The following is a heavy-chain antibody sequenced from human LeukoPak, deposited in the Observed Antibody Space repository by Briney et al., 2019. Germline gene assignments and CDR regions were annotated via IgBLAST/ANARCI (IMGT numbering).Heavy chain of an antibody. CDR1: GGSISSGGYY. V-gene: IGHV4-30-2*01. CDR2: IYHSGST. D-gene: IGHD1-26*01. CDR3: AREMSGSYDY. Sequence: PSETLSLTCTVSGGSISSGGYYWSWIRQPPGKGLEWIGYIYHSGSTYYNPSLKSRVTISVDRSKNRFSLKLSSVTAADTAVYYCAREMSGSYDYWGQGTLVTVSS. J-gene: IGHJ4*02.